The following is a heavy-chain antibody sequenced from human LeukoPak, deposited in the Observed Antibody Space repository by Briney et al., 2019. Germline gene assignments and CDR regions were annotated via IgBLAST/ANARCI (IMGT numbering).Heavy chain of an antibody. V-gene: IGHV3-7*01. J-gene: IGHJ4*02. CDR3: ERGVSRGYYDSSGYWNY. D-gene: IGHD3-22*01. Sequence: PPGGSLRLSCAASGFTFSSYWMSWVRQAPGKGLEWVANIKQDGSEKYYVDSVKGRFTISRDNAKNSLYLQMNSLRAEDTAVYYCERGVSRGYYDSSGYWNYWGQGTLVTVS. CDR1: GFTFSSYW. CDR2: IKQDGSEK.